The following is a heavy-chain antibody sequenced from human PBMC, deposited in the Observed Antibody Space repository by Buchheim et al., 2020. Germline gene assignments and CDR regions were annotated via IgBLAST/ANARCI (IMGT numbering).Heavy chain of an antibody. V-gene: IGHV3-48*04. CDR3: ARDGEIGYGMDV. Sequence: EVQVVESGGGLVQPGGSLRLSCAASGFTFSKYNMDWVRQAPGKGLEWVSYINGRSRVIYYADSVKGRFTISRDNAKNSLYLQMNGLRAEDTAVYYCARDGEIGYGMDVWGQGTT. CDR1: GFTFSKYN. J-gene: IGHJ6*02. CDR2: INGRSRVI. D-gene: IGHD3-10*01.